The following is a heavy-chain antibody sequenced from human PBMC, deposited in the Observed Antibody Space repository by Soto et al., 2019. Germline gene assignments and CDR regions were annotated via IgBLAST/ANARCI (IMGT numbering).Heavy chain of an antibody. J-gene: IGHJ6*02. CDR1: GYTFTSYY. Sequence: ASVKVSCKASGYTFTSYYMHWVRQAPGQGLEWMGWINPNSGGTNYAQKFQGWVTMTRDTSISTAYMELSRLRSDDTAVYYCARDLPRWEGSGRPTTYYYYGTDVWGQGTTVTVSS. D-gene: IGHD3-10*01. V-gene: IGHV1-2*04. CDR2: INPNSGGT. CDR3: ARDLPRWEGSGRPTTYYYYGTDV.